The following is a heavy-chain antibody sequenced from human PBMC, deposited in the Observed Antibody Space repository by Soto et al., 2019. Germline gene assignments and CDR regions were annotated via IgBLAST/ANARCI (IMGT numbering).Heavy chain of an antibody. CDR1: GGPVSNSNYY. D-gene: IGHD2-8*01. V-gene: IGHV4-39*01. J-gene: IGHJ4*02. CDR3: VSQRTSVLTQAYFDY. Sequence: KASETLSLTCTVSGGPVSNSNYYWGWIRQSPGKGLEWIGSVYYRGRSYSKSSVKSRVTISVDTSKNQSSLNLNSVTASDTAVYYCVSQRTSVLTQAYFDYWGPGALVTVSS. CDR2: VYYRGRS.